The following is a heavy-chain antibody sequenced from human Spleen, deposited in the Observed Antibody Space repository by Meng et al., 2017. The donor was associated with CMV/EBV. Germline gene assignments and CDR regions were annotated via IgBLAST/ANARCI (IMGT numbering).Heavy chain of an antibody. CDR1: GGSLRPYD. CDR2: INHGGST. D-gene: IGHD6-19*01. J-gene: IGHJ4*02. V-gene: IGHV4-34*01. Sequence: GGSLRPYDWSWSGQSTGKGLEWIGKINHGGSTFYNPSIKSRVTISLDMSKNQFSLRLTSVTAADTAVYYCARDSSGWYDGFFDSWGQGTLVTVSS. CDR3: ARDSSGWYDGFFDS.